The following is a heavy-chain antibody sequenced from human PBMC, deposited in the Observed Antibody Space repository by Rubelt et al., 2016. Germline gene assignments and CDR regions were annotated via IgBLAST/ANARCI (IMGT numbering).Heavy chain of an antibody. CDR1: GYTFTSYG. CDR2: ISAYNGNT. Sequence: QVQLVQSGAEVKKPGASVKVSCKASGYTFTSYGISWVRQAPGQGLEWMGWISAYNGNTNDAQKLQGRDTRNTDTATRTAYMERRSLRSDDTAVYYCAELTGYRGADYWGQGTLVTVSS. D-gene: IGHD7-27*01. CDR3: AELTGYRGADY. V-gene: IGHV1-18*01. J-gene: IGHJ4*02.